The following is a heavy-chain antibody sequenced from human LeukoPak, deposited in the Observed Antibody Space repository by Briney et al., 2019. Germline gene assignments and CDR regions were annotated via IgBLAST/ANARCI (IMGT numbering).Heavy chain of an antibody. Sequence: GASVKVSCKASGYTFTSYGISWVRQAPGQGLEWMGWISAYNGNTNYAQKLQGRVTMTTDTSTSTAYMELRSLRSDDTAVYYCARDGSDEAVAGTFDYWGQGTLVTVSS. CDR1: GYTFTSYG. CDR2: ISAYNGNT. V-gene: IGHV1-18*04. CDR3: ARDGSDEAVAGTFDY. D-gene: IGHD6-19*01. J-gene: IGHJ4*02.